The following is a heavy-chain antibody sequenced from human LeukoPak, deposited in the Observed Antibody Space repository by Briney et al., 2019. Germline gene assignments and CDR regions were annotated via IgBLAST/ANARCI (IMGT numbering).Heavy chain of an antibody. CDR1: GGSISSYY. CDR3: ARVGRNYGGTNWFDP. Sequence: SETLSLTRTVSGGSISSYYWSWIRQPPGKGLEWIGYIYYNPSLKSRVTISVDTSKNQFSLKLSSVTAADTAVYYCARVGRNYGGTNWFDPWGQGTLVTVSS. J-gene: IGHJ5*02. V-gene: IGHV4-59*01. D-gene: IGHD4-11*01. CDR2: IYY.